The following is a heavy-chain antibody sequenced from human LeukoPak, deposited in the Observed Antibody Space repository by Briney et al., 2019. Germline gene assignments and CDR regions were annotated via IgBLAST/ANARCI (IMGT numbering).Heavy chain of an antibody. J-gene: IGHJ4*02. CDR1: GFTVSSNY. CDR3: ASTLMWDYYASCGYQFDY. Sequence: PGGSLRLSCVASGFTVSSNYMSWDRQAPGKGLEWVSVIYSGGSTYYAESVTGRFTISRDNVKNTLYLHMNSLSVEDTTVYYCASTLMWDYYASCGYQFDYWGQGTLVTVSS. V-gene: IGHV3-53*01. CDR2: IYSGGST. D-gene: IGHD3-22*01.